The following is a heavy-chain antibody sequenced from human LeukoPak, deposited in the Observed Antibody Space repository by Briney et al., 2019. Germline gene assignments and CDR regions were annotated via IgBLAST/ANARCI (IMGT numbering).Heavy chain of an antibody. D-gene: IGHD3-22*01. CDR2: ISAYNGNT. J-gene: IGHJ4*02. Sequence: GASVKVSCTASGYTFTSYGISWVRQAPGQGLEWMGWISAYNGNTNYAQKLQGRVTMTTDTSTSTAYMELRSLRSDDTAVYYCARGDYYDSSGYYYPDYWGQGTLVTVSS. CDR1: GYTFTSYG. V-gene: IGHV1-18*01. CDR3: ARGDYYDSSGYYYPDY.